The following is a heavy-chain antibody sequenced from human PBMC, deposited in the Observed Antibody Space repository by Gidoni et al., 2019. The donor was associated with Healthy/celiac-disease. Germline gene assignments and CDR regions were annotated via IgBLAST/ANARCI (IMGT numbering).Heavy chain of an antibody. CDR2: ISYDGSNK. CDR3: GTYYYGSGTNDY. CDR1: GFTFISYA. D-gene: IGHD3-10*01. J-gene: IGHJ4*02. Sequence: QVQLVESGGGVVQPGRSLRLSCSASGFTFISYAMHWVRQAPGKGLEWVAVISYDGSNKYYADSVKGRFTISRDKSKNTLYLQMNSLRAEDTAVYYCGTYYYGSGTNDYWGQGTLVTVSS. V-gene: IGHV3-30-3*01.